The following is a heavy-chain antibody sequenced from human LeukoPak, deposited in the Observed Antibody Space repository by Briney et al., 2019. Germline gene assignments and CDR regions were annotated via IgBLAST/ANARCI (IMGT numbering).Heavy chain of an antibody. CDR2: ISWNSGSI. V-gene: IGHV3-9*01. CDR3: AKDARVFSDNWFDP. J-gene: IGHJ5*02. Sequence: GRSLRLSCAASGFTFDDYAMHWVRQAPGKGLEWVSGISWNSGSIGYADSVKGRFTISRDNAKNSLYLQMNSLRAEDTALYYCAKDARVFSDNWFDPWGQETLVTVSS. CDR1: GFTFDDYA. D-gene: IGHD2-8*01.